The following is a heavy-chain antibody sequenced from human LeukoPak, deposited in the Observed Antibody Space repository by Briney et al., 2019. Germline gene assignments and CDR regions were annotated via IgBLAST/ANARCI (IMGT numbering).Heavy chain of an antibody. D-gene: IGHD2-2*01. V-gene: IGHV1-69*05. CDR3: AYCSSTSCYWSAFDI. Sequence: SVKVSCKASGGTFSSYAISWVRQAPGQGLEWMGGIIPIFGTANYAQKFQGRVTITTDESTSTAYMELSSLRSEDTAVYYCAYCSSTSCYWSAFDIWGQGTMVTVSS. J-gene: IGHJ3*02. CDR1: GGTFSSYA. CDR2: IIPIFGTA.